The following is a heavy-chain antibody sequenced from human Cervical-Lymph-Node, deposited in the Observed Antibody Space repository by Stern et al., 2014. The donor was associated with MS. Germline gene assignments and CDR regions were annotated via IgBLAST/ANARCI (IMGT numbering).Heavy chain of an antibody. CDR1: GFSFSSYS. CDR2: ISRSSSYI. J-gene: IGHJ1*01. CDR3: ARDSITYYYDSSAHDGLQH. D-gene: IGHD3-22*01. Sequence: QLVQSGGGLVKPGGSLRLSCAAYGFSFSSYSMNWVRQAPGKGPEWVSSISRSSSYIYNADSVKGRFTISRDNAKNSLYLQMNSLRVEDTAVYYCARDSITYYYDSSAHDGLQHWGQGTLVIVSS. V-gene: IGHV3-21*06.